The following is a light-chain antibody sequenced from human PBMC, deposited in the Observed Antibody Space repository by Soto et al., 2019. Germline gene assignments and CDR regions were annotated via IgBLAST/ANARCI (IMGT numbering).Light chain of an antibody. J-gene: IGLJ2*01. CDR1: SSNIGSNP. V-gene: IGLV1-44*01. CDR3: AAWDDSLIGVV. CDR2: TNN. Sequence: QSVLTQPPSASGTPGQRVTISCSGSSSNIGSNPVNWYQQLPRTAPKLLIYTNNQRPSGVPDRFSGSKSGTSASLAISGLQSVDEADYYCAAWDDSLIGVVFGGGTKVTVL.